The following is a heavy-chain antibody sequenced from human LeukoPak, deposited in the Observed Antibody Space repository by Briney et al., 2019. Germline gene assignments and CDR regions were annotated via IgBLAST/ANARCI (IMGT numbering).Heavy chain of an antibody. Sequence: TGGSLRLSCAASGFTFSSNAMSWVRQAPGKGLEWVSGIGGDSRTHYADSVEGRFTISRDSSKNMLYLQMNNLRAEDTAVYYCAKDILRRSFDYWGQGTLVTVSS. D-gene: IGHD4-17*01. CDR2: IGGDSRT. V-gene: IGHV3-23*01. CDR1: GFTFSSNA. CDR3: AKDILRRSFDY. J-gene: IGHJ4*02.